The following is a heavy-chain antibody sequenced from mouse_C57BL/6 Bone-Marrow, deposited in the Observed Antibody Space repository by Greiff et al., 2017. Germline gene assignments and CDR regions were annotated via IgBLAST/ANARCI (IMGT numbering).Heavy chain of an antibody. Sequence: QVQLQQSGPGLVQPSPSLSITCTVSGFSLTSYGVHWVRQSPGKGLEWLGVIWSGGSTDYNAAFISRLSISKDNSKSQVFFKMNSLQADDTAIDYCARPMTLSYWGQGTLVTVSA. V-gene: IGHV2-2*01. CDR2: IWSGGST. CDR3: ARPMTLSY. D-gene: IGHD2-3*01. J-gene: IGHJ3*01. CDR1: GFSLTSYG.